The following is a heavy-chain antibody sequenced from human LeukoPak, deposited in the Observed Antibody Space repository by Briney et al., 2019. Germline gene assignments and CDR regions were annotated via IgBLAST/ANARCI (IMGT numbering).Heavy chain of an antibody. Sequence: ASVKVSCKASGYTFTGYYMHWVRQAPGQGLEWMGWINPNSGGTNYAQKFQGRVTMTRDTSISTAYMELSRLRSDDTAVYYCARDLGIVGAPDAFDIWGQGTMVTVSS. CDR2: INPNSGGT. D-gene: IGHD1-26*01. CDR1: GYTFTGYY. V-gene: IGHV1-2*02. CDR3: ARDLGIVGAPDAFDI. J-gene: IGHJ3*02.